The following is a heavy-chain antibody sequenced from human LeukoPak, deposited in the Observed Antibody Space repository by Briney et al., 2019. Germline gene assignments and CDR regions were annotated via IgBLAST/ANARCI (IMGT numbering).Heavy chain of an antibody. CDR2: IIPIFGTA. Sequence: GASVKVSCKASGGTFSSYAISWVRQAPGQGLEWMGGIIPIFGTANYAQKFQGRVTITADKSTSTAYMELSSLRSEDTAVYYCARGVSDYYGSGSYYRGGYYYYYYMDVWGKGTTVTVSS. J-gene: IGHJ6*03. CDR3: ARGVSDYYGSGSYYRGGYYYYYYMDV. D-gene: IGHD3-10*01. V-gene: IGHV1-69*06. CDR1: GGTFSSYA.